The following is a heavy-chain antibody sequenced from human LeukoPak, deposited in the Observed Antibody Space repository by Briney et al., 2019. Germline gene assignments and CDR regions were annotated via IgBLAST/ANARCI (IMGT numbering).Heavy chain of an antibody. CDR2: ISAYNGNT. V-gene: IGHV1-18*01. Sequence: ASVKVSCKASGCTFTSYGISWVRQAPGQGLEWMGWISAYNGNTNYAQKLQGRVTMTTDTSTSTAYMELRSLRSDDTAVYYCARAIPHYDSSGYYWEIDYWGQGTLVTVSS. D-gene: IGHD3-22*01. CDR1: GCTFTSYG. J-gene: IGHJ4*02. CDR3: ARAIPHYDSSGYYWEIDY.